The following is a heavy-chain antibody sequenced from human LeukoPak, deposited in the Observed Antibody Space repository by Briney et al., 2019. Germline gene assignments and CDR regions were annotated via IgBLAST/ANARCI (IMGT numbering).Heavy chain of an antibody. V-gene: IGHV4-4*02. Sequence: PSETLSLTCTVSGDFISSTNWWIWVRQPPGKGLEWIGQIYHSGNTNYNPSLKSRVTISVDKSMNRFSLKLRSVTAADTAIYYCARGVRVTHYLDYWGQGALVTVSS. D-gene: IGHD3-10*02. CDR3: ARGVRVTHYLDY. CDR2: IYHSGNT. CDR1: GDFISSTNW. J-gene: IGHJ4*02.